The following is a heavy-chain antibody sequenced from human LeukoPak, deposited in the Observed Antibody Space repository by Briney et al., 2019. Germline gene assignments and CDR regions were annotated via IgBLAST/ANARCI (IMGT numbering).Heavy chain of an antibody. J-gene: IGHJ4*02. Sequence: GGSLRPSCAASGFTFSTYEMNWVRQAPGKGLEWVPNISITGTIINYADSVKGRFTISRDNAENSLFLHMNSLRAEDTAVYYCARCAVAAAGDYWGRGTLVTVSS. CDR2: ISITGTII. D-gene: IGHD6-13*01. V-gene: IGHV3-48*03. CDR1: GFTFSTYE. CDR3: ARCAVAAAGDY.